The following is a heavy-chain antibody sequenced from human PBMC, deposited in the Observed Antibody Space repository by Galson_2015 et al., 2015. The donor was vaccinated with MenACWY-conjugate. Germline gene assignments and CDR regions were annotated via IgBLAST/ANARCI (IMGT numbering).Heavy chain of an antibody. CDR3: AGPTMAVRSYWYFDL. D-gene: IGHD4/OR15-4a*01. Sequence: SLRLSCAASGFTFSDYYMTWIRQVPGKGLEWLSYISASSTYTDYADSVKGRFTISGDNAKNSLYLQMNSLRAEDTAVYYCAGPTMAVRSYWYFDLWGRGTLVTVSS. CDR2: ISASSTYT. CDR1: GFTFSDYY. V-gene: IGHV3-11*06. J-gene: IGHJ2*01.